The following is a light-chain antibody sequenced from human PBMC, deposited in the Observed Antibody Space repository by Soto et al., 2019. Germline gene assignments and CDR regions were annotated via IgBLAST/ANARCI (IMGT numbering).Light chain of an antibody. V-gene: IGLV2-14*01. CDR1: SSDVGGYNY. CDR2: DVS. CDR3: SSYTSSSTLLYV. J-gene: IGLJ1*01. Sequence: QSALTQPASVSGSPGQSITISCTGTSSDVGGYNYVSWYQQHPGKATKLMIYDVSNRPSGVSNRFSGSKSGNTASLTISGLQAEDEADYDCSSYTSSSTLLYVFGTGTKLTVL.